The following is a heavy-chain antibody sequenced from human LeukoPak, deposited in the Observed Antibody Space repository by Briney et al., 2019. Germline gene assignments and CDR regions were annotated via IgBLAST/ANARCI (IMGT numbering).Heavy chain of an antibody. CDR2: ISSSGSTL. J-gene: IGHJ4*02. Sequence: GGSLRPSCAASGFTFSDYYMSWIRQAPGKGLEWISYISSSGSTLYYADSVKGRFTISRDDAKNALYLQMNSLRGDDTAVYYCAGERGGYGFYWGQGTLVTVSS. D-gene: IGHD5-12*01. V-gene: IGHV3-11*04. CDR3: AGERGGYGFY. CDR1: GFTFSDYY.